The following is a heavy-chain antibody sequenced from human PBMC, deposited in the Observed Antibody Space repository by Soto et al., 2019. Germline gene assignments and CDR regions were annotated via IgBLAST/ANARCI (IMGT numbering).Heavy chain of an antibody. CDR1: GYTFTGHY. Sequence: SVKGSCKTSGYTFTGHYMHWVRQAPGQGLEWLGWINTSSGGTNYARKFKGRATMTRNRSISTASMELTSPTSDTTAFYYCARKRGTSNALDFRCQG. CDR3: ARKRGTSNALDF. J-gene: IGHJ3*01. V-gene: IGHV1-2*02. CDR2: INTSSGGT. D-gene: IGHD3-16*01.